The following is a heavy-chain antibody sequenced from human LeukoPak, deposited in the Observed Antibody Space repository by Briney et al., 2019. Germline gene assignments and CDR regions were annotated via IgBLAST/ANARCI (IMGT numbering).Heavy chain of an antibody. CDR3: ARATMVRGVPDV. V-gene: IGHV4-59*12. Sequence: PSETLSLTCAVSGGSISSYYWSWIRQPPGKGLEWIGYTYYSGSTNYNPSLKSRVTMSVDTSKNQFSLKLSSVTAADTAVYYCARATMVRGVPDVWGKGTTVTISS. CDR1: GGSISSYY. CDR2: TYYSGST. J-gene: IGHJ6*04. D-gene: IGHD3-10*01.